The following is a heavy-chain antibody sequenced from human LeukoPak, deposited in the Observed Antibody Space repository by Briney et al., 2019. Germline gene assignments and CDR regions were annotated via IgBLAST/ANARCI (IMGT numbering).Heavy chain of an antibody. CDR1: GFTFSSYG. J-gene: IGHJ4*02. D-gene: IGHD3-22*01. V-gene: IGHV3-33*01. CDR3: ASLHYDSSVFVDY. CDR2: IWYDGSNK. Sequence: PGGSLRLSCAASGFTFSSYGMNWVRQAPGKGLEWVAVIWYDGSNKYYVDSVKGRFTISRDNSKNTLYLQMNSLRAEDTAVYYCASLHYDSSVFVDYWGQGTLVTVSS.